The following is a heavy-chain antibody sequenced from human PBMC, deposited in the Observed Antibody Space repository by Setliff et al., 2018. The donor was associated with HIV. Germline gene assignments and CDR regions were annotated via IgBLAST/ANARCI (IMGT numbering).Heavy chain of an antibody. CDR3: ARLDLTTAGQIGYFHH. CDR1: GDSISGSY. V-gene: IGHV4-4*09. CDR2: IYASGSA. J-gene: IGHJ1*01. D-gene: IGHD6-13*01. Sequence: LSLTCTVSGDSISGSYWCWIRQPPGKGLEWIGYIYASGSANHNPSRKSRVSISVDTPKNQLSLKLSSVTATDTAVYYCARLDLTTAGQIGYFHHWGQGTQVTVSS.